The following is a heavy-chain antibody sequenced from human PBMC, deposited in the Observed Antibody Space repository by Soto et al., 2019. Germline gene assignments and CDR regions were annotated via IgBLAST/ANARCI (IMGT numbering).Heavy chain of an antibody. CDR3: VRDGSKSLRDWFDP. V-gene: IGHV4-4*07. Sequence: ESLSLTCHVSGGSISKFYWAWIRKTAGNGLEWMGRVYATGTTDYNPSLRSRVAMSVDISKKTFSLRLRSVTGADSGVYYCVRDGSKSLRDWFDPWGQGILVTVSS. J-gene: IGHJ5*02. CDR2: VYATGTT. CDR1: GGSISKFY. D-gene: IGHD3-16*01.